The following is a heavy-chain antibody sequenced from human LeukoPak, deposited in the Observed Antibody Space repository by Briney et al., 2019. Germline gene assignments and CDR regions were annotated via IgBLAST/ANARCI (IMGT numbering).Heavy chain of an antibody. J-gene: IGHJ4*02. CDR1: GFTFSSYG. Sequence: GGTLRLSCAASGFTFSSYGLNWVRQAPGKGLEWVSGISGSSGGTYYGDSVKGRFTISSDNSKNTLYLQMNSLRAEDTAIYYCARDYKSLKFLDYWAQGTMVTVSS. CDR3: ARDYKSLKFLDY. CDR2: ISGSSGGT. D-gene: IGHD3-10*01. V-gene: IGHV3-23*01.